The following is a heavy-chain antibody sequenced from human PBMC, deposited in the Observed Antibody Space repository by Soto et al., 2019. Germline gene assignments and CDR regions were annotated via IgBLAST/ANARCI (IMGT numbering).Heavy chain of an antibody. J-gene: IGHJ5*02. CDR1: ELPFSSYS. CDR2: ISSSSYI. Sequence: PGVPQSLSCSASELPFSSYSMNWVRQDPGRGLEWVSSISSSSYIYYADSVKGRFTISRDNAKNSLYLQMNSLRAEDTAVYDWARVVVVVPAAVSQSDPWGQATLVTLSS. CDR3: ARVVVVVPAAVSQSDP. D-gene: IGHD2-2*01. V-gene: IGHV3-21*01.